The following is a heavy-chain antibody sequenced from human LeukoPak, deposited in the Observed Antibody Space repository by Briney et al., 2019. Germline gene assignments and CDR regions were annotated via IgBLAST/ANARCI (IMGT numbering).Heavy chain of an antibody. CDR1: GYTFTNYG. CDR2: ISPYNGNT. V-gene: IGHV1-18*01. CDR3: TRTVLDCKNGVCYDY. Sequence: ASVKVSCKTSGYTFTNYGISWVRQAPGQGLEWMGWISPYNGNTIYAQKLQGRVTVTTDTSTSTAYMELRSLRSDDTAVYYCTRTVLDCKNGVCYDYSRQGTLVTVSS. J-gene: IGHJ4*02. D-gene: IGHD2-8*01.